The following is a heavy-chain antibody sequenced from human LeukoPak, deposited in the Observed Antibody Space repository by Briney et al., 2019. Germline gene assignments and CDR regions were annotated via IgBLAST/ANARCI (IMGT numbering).Heavy chain of an antibody. Sequence: GGSLRLSCAASGFTFSSYAMTWVRQAPGKGLEWVLAITGSGGSTYCADSVKGRFTISRDNSKNTLYLQMNSLRAEDTAVYYCAKGRDIVVVPGYYFDYWGQGTLVTVSS. CDR1: GFTFSSYA. CDR3: AKGRDIVVVPGYYFDY. CDR2: ITGSGGST. V-gene: IGHV3-23*01. D-gene: IGHD2-2*01. J-gene: IGHJ4*02.